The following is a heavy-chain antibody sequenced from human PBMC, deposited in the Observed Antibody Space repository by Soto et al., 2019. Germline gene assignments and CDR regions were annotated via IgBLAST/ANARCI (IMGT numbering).Heavy chain of an antibody. CDR1: GFTFSSYA. V-gene: IGHV3-23*01. Sequence: GGSLRLSCAASGFTFSSYAMSWVRQAPGKGLEWVSAISGSGGSTYYADSVKGRFTISRDNSKNTLYLQMNSLRAEDPAVYYCAKGGSGAAAALRHFDYWGQGTLVTVSS. CDR3: AKGGSGAAAALRHFDY. D-gene: IGHD6-13*01. CDR2: ISGSGGST. J-gene: IGHJ4*02.